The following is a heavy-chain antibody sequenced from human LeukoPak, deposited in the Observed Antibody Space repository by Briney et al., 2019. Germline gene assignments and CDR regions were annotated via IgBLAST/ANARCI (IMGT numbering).Heavy chain of an antibody. V-gene: IGHV3-7*02. D-gene: IGHD6-13*01. J-gene: IGHJ4*02. CDR2: INQNGNEK. CDR1: EFTFSSYW. CDR3: ARAAAAGTVDY. Sequence: AGGSLRLSCAASEFTFSSYWMSWVRQAPGKGLEWVANINQNGNEKYYVDSVKGRSTISRDNAKNSLFLQMNSLRAEDTAVYYCARAAAAGTVDYWGQGTLVTVSS.